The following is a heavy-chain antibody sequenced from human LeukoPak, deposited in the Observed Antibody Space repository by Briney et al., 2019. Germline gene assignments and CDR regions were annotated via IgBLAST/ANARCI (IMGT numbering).Heavy chain of an antibody. D-gene: IGHD6-19*01. J-gene: IGHJ4*02. V-gene: IGHV4-4*09. Sequence: SETLSLTCTTSGAPISRFYWSWVRQPPGKGLEWIGNIYNGVPTFFNPSLKSRVTLSADTSKTQFSLQLASVTAADTAVYYCVQTTGWPGFDYWGQGILVTVSS. CDR1: GAPISRFY. CDR2: IYNGVPT. CDR3: VQTTGWPGFDY.